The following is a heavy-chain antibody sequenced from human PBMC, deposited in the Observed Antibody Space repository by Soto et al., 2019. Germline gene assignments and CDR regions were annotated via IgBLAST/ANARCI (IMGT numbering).Heavy chain of an antibody. CDR2: VYPGDSDT. V-gene: IGHV5-51*01. CDR1: GYSFTNYW. D-gene: IGHD3-22*01. Sequence: VESLKISSRGPGYSFTNYWIGWVRQMPGKGLEWMGIVYPGDSDTRYSPSFQGQGTISADKSISTAYLHWISLMASDPALCYWARQYNLYYDTSGYYNSMGYWGQVTMGTVSS. CDR3: ARQYNLYYDTSGYYNSMGY. J-gene: IGHJ4*02.